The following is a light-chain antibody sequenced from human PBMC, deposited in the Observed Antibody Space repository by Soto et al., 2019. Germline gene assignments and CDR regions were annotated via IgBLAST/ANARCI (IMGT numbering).Light chain of an antibody. Sequence: THSPSSLSASVGDRFTITCRSSQSISYYLNCYQQKPGHAPRLLIYDASNRATGIPARFSGSGSGTDFTLTISSLEPEDFAVYYCQQRSNWWTFGQGTKVDIK. CDR3: QQRSNWWT. J-gene: IGKJ1*01. CDR2: DAS. CDR1: QSISYY. V-gene: IGKV3-11*01.